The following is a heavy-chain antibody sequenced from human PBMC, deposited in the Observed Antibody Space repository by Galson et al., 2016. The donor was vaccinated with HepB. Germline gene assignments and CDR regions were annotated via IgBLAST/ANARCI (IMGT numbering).Heavy chain of an antibody. CDR3: VREHNSGWYYDY. J-gene: IGHJ4*02. CDR2: IWADGTNK. D-gene: IGHD6-19*01. CDR1: GFTFSRYG. V-gene: IGHV3-33*01. Sequence: SLRLSCAPSGFTFSRYGIHWVRQAPGMGLEWVALIWADGTNKYYTDSVKGRFTISSDNSKSTLYLQMNSLRAEDTAIYFCVREHNSGWYYDYWGQGTLVTVSS.